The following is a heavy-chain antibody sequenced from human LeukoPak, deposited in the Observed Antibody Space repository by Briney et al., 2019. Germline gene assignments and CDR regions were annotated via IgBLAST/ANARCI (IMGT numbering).Heavy chain of an antibody. D-gene: IGHD6-13*01. J-gene: IGHJ3*02. CDR1: GGSISSYY. CDR2: IYTSGST. CDR3: ASSSWHSYAFDI. V-gene: IGHV4-4*07. Sequence: SETLSLTCTISGGSISSYYWSWIRQPAGKGLDWIGRIYTSGSTNYNPSLKSRVTMSVDTSKNQFSLNLSSVTAADTAVYYCASSSWHSYAFDIWGQGTMVTVSS.